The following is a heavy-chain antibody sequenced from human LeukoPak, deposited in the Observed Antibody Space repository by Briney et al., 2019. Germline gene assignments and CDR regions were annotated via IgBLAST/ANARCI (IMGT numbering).Heavy chain of an antibody. CDR2: IYYSGST. Sequence: SETLSLTCTVSGGSISSYYWSWIRQPPGKGLEWIGYIYYSGSTNYNPSLKSRVTISVDTSKNQFSLKLSSVTAADTAVYYCASPTYTLGYCSGGSCSLAPFDYWGQGTLVTVSS. D-gene: IGHD2-15*01. J-gene: IGHJ4*02. CDR1: GGSISSYY. CDR3: ASPTYTLGYCSGGSCSLAPFDY. V-gene: IGHV4-59*01.